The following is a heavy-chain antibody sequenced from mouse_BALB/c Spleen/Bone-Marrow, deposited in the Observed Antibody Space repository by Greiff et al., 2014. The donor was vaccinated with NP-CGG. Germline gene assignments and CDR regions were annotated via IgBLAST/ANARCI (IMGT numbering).Heavy chain of an antibody. CDR2: IYPYNGYI. V-gene: IGHV1S29*02. Sequence: VQLKESGPELVKPGASVKISCKASGYTFTDYNMHWVKQSHGKSLEWIGYIYPYNGYIGYNQKFKSKATLTVDNSSSTAYMEFRSLESEDSAVYSCERSRVPHAMAYWGQGTSVTVSA. J-gene: IGHJ4*01. CDR3: ERSRVPHAMAY. CDR1: GYTFTDYN.